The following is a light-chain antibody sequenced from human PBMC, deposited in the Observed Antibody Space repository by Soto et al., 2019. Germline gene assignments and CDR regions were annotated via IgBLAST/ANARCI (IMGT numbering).Light chain of an antibody. J-gene: IGLJ1*01. Sequence: QSVLTQPRSVSGSPGQSVTISCTGTKSAVGGYNYVSWYQQYPGKAPKLRIYDVTKRPSGVPDRFSGSKSGNTASLTISGLQAEDEADYYCCSYARRYTGVFGTGTKLTVL. CDR2: DVT. CDR3: CSYARRYTGV. V-gene: IGLV2-11*01. CDR1: KSAVGGYNY.